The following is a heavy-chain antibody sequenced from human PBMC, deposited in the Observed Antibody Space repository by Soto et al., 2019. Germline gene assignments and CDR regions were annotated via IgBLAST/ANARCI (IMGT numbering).Heavy chain of an antibody. V-gene: IGHV3-23*01. CDR1: GFTFSSYA. CDR3: AKHRYPGSRDAEYFQH. Sequence: PGGSLRLSCAASGFTFSSYAMSWVRQAPGKGLEWVSAISGSVGSTYYADSVKGRFTISRDNSKNTLYLQMNSLRAEDTAVYYCAKHRYPGSRDAEYFQHWGQGTMVTVS. D-gene: IGHD3-10*01. J-gene: IGHJ1*01. CDR2: ISGSVGST.